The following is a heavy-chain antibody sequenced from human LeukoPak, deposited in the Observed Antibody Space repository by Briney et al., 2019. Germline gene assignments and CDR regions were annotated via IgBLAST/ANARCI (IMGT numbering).Heavy chain of an antibody. V-gene: IGHV3-23*01. J-gene: IGHJ4*02. CDR2: ISGSGGST. D-gene: IGHD5-24*01. Sequence: AGGSLRLSCAASGFTFSSYAMSWVRQAPGKGLEWVSAISGSGGSTYYADSVKGRFTISRDNSKNTLYLQMNSLRAEDTAVYYCAKDRTDGYKPSRYFDYWGQGTLVTVSS. CDR1: GFTFSSYA. CDR3: AKDRTDGYKPSRYFDY.